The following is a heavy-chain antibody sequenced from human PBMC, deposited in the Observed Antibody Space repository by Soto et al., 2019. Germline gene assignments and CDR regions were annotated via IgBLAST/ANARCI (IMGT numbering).Heavy chain of an antibody. CDR1: GGSITSGGYY. V-gene: IGHV4-31*03. CDR2: IYYSGFT. D-gene: IGHD6-13*01. J-gene: IGHJ5*02. CDR3: AREKSSSWLDP. Sequence: SETLSLTCTVSGGSITSGGYYWSWIRQHPGKGLQWIGYIYYSGFTYHNPSLKSRVTISVDTSKNQFSLKLSSVTAADTAVYYCAREKSSSWLDPWGQGTLVTVSS.